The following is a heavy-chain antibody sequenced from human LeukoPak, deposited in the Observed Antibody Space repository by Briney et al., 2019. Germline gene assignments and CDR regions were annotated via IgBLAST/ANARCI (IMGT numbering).Heavy chain of an antibody. CDR3: AREEYSYGGYYYMDV. CDR2: IYYSGST. Sequence: SETLSLTCTVSGGSISSYYWSWIRQPPGKGLEWIGCIYYSGSTNYNPSLKSRVTISVDTSKNQFSLKLSSVTAADTAVYYCAREEYSYGGYYYMDVWGKGPRSPSP. CDR1: GGSISSYY. D-gene: IGHD5-18*01. J-gene: IGHJ6*03. V-gene: IGHV4-59*01.